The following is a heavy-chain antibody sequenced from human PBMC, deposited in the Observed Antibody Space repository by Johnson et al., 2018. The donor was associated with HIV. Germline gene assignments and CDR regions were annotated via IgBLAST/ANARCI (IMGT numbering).Heavy chain of an antibody. J-gene: IGHJ3*02. CDR1: GFTFSSYA. CDR2: IWYDGSNK. Sequence: QVHLVESGGGVVQPGRSLRLSCAASGFTFSSYAMHWVRQAPGKGLEWVAVIWYDGSNKYYADSVKGRFTISRDNSKNTLYLQMNSLRAEDTAVYYCAKGGYCSGGSCYPDAFDIWGQGTMVTVSS. D-gene: IGHD2-15*01. CDR3: AKGGYCSGGSCYPDAFDI. V-gene: IGHV3-33*06.